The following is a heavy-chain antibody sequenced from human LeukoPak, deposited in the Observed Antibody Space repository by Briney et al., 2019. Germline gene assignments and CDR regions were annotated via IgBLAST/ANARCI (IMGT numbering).Heavy chain of an antibody. V-gene: IGHV3-23*01. CDR1: GFTFSSYA. Sequence: GGSLRLSCAASGFTFSSYAMSWVRQAPGKGLEWVSAISGSGGSTYYADSVKGRFTISRDNSKNTLYLQMNSLRAEDTAVYYCAREKTYCSSTSCQRDAFDIWGQGTMVTVSS. J-gene: IGHJ3*02. CDR3: AREKTYCSSTSCQRDAFDI. D-gene: IGHD2-2*01. CDR2: ISGSGGST.